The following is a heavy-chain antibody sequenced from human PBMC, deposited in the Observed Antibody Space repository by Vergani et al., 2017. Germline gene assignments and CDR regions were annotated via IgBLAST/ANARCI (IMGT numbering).Heavy chain of an antibody. Sequence: QVQLQESGPGLVKPSGTLSLTCAVSGGSISSSNWWSWVRQPPGEGLEWIGEIYHSGSTNYNQSIKRRVTISVDKSKNQFSLKLSSVTAADTAVYYCATLTAVTSLAWFDPWGQGTLVTVSS. V-gene: IGHV4-4*02. D-gene: IGHD4-17*01. CDR3: ATLTAVTSLAWFDP. CDR2: IYHSGST. J-gene: IGHJ5*02. CDR1: GGSISSSNW.